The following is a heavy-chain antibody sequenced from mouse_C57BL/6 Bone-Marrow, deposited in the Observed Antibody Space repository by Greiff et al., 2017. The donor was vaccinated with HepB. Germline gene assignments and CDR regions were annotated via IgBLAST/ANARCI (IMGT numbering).Heavy chain of an antibody. D-gene: IGHD1-1*01. CDR2: ISNLAYSI. CDR3: ARSSTVVAHWYFDV. J-gene: IGHJ1*03. V-gene: IGHV5-15*01. CDR1: GFTFSDYG. Sequence: EVQVVESGGGLVQPGGSLKLSCAASGFTFSDYGMAWVRQAPRKGPEWVAFISNLAYSIYYADTVTGRFTISRENAKNTLYLEMSSLRSEDTAMYYCARSSTVVAHWYFDVWGTGTTVTVSS.